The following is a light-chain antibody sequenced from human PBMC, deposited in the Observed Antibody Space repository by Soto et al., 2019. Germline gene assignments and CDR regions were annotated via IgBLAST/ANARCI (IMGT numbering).Light chain of an antibody. V-gene: IGKV3-20*01. CDR2: GTS. J-gene: IGKJ4*01. Sequence: EIVLTQSPGTLSLSPGERATLSCRASQYVSTTFFAWYQQKPGQAPRLLIYGTSNRATRIPDRFSGSGSGTDFTLTISRPEPEDFAVYYCQQYGSSPLTFGGGTRMEIK. CDR1: QYVSTTF. CDR3: QQYGSSPLT.